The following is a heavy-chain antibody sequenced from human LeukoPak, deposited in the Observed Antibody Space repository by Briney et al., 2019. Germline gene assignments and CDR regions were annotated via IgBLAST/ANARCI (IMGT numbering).Heavy chain of an antibody. V-gene: IGHV4-38-2*02. CDR1: GYSIDSGYY. D-gene: IGHD3-22*01. J-gene: IGHJ5*02. CDR3: GYYDSSGRLSS. CDR2: IYHTGST. Sequence: SETLSLTYTVSGYSIDSGYYWGWIRQPPGKGLEWVGSIYHTGSTYYNPSLESRLTISLDTSKNHFSLRLNSVTAADTAVYFCGYYDSSGRLSSWGQGTLVAVSS.